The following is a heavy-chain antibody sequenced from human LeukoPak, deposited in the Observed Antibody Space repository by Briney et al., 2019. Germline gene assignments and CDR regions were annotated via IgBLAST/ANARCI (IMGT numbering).Heavy chain of an antibody. Sequence: SVKVSCKASGFTFTSSAMQWVRQARGQRLEWIGWIVVGSGNTNYAQKFQERVTITRDMSTSTAYMELSSLRSEDTAVYYCARGRITIFGVVIISYYFDYWGQGTLVTVSS. CDR2: IVVGSGNT. CDR1: GFTFTSSA. V-gene: IGHV1-58*02. CDR3: ARGRITIFGVVIISYYFDY. J-gene: IGHJ4*02. D-gene: IGHD3-3*01.